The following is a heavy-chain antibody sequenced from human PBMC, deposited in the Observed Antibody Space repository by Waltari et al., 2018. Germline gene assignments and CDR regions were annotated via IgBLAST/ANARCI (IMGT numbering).Heavy chain of an antibody. CDR2: IYYSGST. J-gene: IGHJ4*02. Sequence: QVQLQESGPGLVKPSETLSLTCTVSGGSFSTYYWSWIRQPPGKGLEWIGYIYYSGSTSYNPSLKRRVTTSIDTSKNQFSLQLTSVTAADTAVYYCARASRGYSSSCDYWGLGTLVTVSS. CDR1: GGSFSTYY. D-gene: IGHD6-13*01. CDR3: ARASRGYSSSCDY. V-gene: IGHV4-59*01.